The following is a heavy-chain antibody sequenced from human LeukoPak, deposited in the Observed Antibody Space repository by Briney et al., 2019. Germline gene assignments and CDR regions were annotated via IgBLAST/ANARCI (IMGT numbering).Heavy chain of an antibody. V-gene: IGHV3-23*01. CDR2: ISGSGEGT. CDR3: ERGIFAPDY. Sequence: PGGSLRLSYAAAGFTFSSYAMSWVRQAPGKGLEWVSGISGSGEGTYYADSVKGRFTISRDNSKNTLYVQMNSLRAEDTAVYYCERGIFAPDYWGQGSLVTVSS. D-gene: IGHD2-15*01. CDR1: GFTFSSYA. J-gene: IGHJ4*02.